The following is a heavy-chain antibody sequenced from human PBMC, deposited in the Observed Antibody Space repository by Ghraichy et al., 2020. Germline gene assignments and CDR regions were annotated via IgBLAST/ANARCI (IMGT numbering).Heavy chain of an antibody. J-gene: IGHJ4*02. Sequence: GGSLRLSCAASEFTFSSYAMSWVRQAPGKGLEWVSAIRGSGGSTYYADSVKGRFTISRDNSKNTLYLQMNSLRADDTAVYYCAKDERSGGFYGTFDYWGQGTLVTVSS. V-gene: IGHV3-23*01. D-gene: IGHD2-15*01. CDR1: EFTFSSYA. CDR2: IRGSGGST. CDR3: AKDERSGGFYGTFDY.